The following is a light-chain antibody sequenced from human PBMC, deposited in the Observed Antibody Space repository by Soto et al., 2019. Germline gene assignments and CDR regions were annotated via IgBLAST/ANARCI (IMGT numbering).Light chain of an antibody. Sequence: EIVLTQSPGTLSLSPGERATLSCRASQSVRSSDLAWYQQKPGQAPRLLIYGASSRATGIPDRFSGSGSGTDFTLTISRLEPEDFAVYYWQQYGSAPYTFGQGTKLEIK. CDR2: GAS. J-gene: IGKJ2*01. V-gene: IGKV3-20*01. CDR3: QQYGSAPYT. CDR1: QSVRSSD.